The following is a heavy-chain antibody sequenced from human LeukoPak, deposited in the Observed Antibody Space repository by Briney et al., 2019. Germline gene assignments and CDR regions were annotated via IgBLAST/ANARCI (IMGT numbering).Heavy chain of an antibody. CDR3: ARDSSGYS. D-gene: IGHD3-22*01. V-gene: IGHV3-48*01. Sequence: PGGSLRLSCAASGFTFSNAWMSWVRQAPGKGLEWVSYISSSSSTIYYADSVKGRFTISRDNAKNSLYLQMNSLRVEDTAVYYCARDSSGYSWGQGTLVTVSS. J-gene: IGHJ4*02. CDR1: GFTFSNAW. CDR2: ISSSSSTI.